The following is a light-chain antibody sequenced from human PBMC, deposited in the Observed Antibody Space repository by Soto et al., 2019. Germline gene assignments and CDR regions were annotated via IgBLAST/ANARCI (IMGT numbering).Light chain of an antibody. V-gene: IGKV3-20*01. CDR3: QPYGISFPT. CDR2: DAS. Sequence: EIVLTQYPGNLSLSPGERATLSCRASQSVIYSYLAWYQQKPGQAPRLLIYDASNRATGIPDRFSGSGSWTDFSLTISSLEPEDFAVYYCQPYGISFPTFLQGIKLQIK. CDR1: QSVIYSY. J-gene: IGKJ2*01.